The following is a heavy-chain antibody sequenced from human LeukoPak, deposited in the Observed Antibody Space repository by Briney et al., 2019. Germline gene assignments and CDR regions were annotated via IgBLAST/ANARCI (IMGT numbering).Heavy chain of an antibody. CDR2: INPNSGGT. V-gene: IGHV1-2*06. CDR1: GYTFTGYY. CDR3: ARDRYYYDSRGYSRTGFDY. J-gene: IGHJ4*02. D-gene: IGHD3-22*01. Sequence: ASVKVSCKASGYTFTGYYMHWVRQAPGQGLEWMGRINPNSGGTNYAQKFQGRVTMTRDTSISTAYMELSRLRSDDTAVYYCARDRYYYDSRGYSRTGFDYWGQGTLVTVSS.